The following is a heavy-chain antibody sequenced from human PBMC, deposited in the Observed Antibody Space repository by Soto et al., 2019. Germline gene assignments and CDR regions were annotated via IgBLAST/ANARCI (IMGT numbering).Heavy chain of an antibody. D-gene: IGHD2-15*01. V-gene: IGHV3-21*01. Sequence: LRLSCAASGFTFNTYSMNWVRQAPGKGLEWVSSISSSTSYIYYADSVKGRFTISRDNAKNSLYLQMNSLRDEDTAIYYCARDARVFGVVVAAIDYWGQGTQVTVSS. J-gene: IGHJ4*02. CDR2: ISSSTSYI. CDR3: ARDARVFGVVVAAIDY. CDR1: GFTFNTYS.